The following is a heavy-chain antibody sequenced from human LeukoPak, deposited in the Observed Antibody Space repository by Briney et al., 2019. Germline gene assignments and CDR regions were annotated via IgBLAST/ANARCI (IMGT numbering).Heavy chain of an antibody. Sequence: ASVKVSCKASGYTFSSYGISWVRQPPGQGPEWMGLIHAYNGNTKYAQTLQGRVTMTTDTSTTTDYMELRSLRSDDTAVYYCAREAGLEVLSAMPFDSWGQGTLVIVSS. CDR2: IHAYNGNT. CDR3: AREAGLEVLSAMPFDS. V-gene: IGHV1-18*01. CDR1: GYTFSSYG. D-gene: IGHD2-2*01. J-gene: IGHJ4*02.